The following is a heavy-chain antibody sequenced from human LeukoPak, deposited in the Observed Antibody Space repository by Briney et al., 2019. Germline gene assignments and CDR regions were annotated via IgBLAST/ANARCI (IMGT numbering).Heavy chain of an antibody. Sequence: SETLSLTCAVYGGSFSGYYWSWIRQPPGKGLEWIGEINHSGSTNYNPSLKSRVTISVDTSKNQFSLKLSSVTAADTAVYYCARGNIIPPRRGYSYGYAGGSGYYFDYWGQGTLVTVSS. V-gene: IGHV4-34*01. CDR1: GGSFSGYY. CDR3: ARGNIIPPRRGYSYGYAGGSGYYFDY. CDR2: INHSGST. D-gene: IGHD5-18*01. J-gene: IGHJ4*02.